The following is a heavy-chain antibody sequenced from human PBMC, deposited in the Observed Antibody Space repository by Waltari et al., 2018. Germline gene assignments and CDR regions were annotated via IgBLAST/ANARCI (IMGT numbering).Heavy chain of an antibody. CDR3: ARDRGRGLYLDV. CDR1: GDSVTRANW. V-gene: IGHV4-4*02. J-gene: IGHJ4*02. CDR2: VLSTGKT. D-gene: IGHD2-15*01. Sequence: QFQESGPGLVKPSRTLSLSCAAPGDSVTRANWWCWVRQSPQRGLEWIGQVLSTGKTNYSPSFASRVTMSLDASNNQFSLKVTSATAADTAVYYCARDRGRGLYLDVWGPGTLATVSP.